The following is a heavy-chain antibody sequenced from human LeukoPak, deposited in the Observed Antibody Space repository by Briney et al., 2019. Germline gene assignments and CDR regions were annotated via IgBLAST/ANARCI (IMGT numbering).Heavy chain of an antibody. CDR3: ARRAGKMFDY. J-gene: IGHJ4*02. Sequence: PGGSLRLSCTASGFTLIISLTTWVRPAPGERREWVANIKQDGREKYYVDSVTGRFTISRDNAKNLLFLQMSSLSPEDTAVYYCARRAGKMFDYWGRGTLVTASS. CDR2: IKQDGREK. CDR1: GFTLIISL. D-gene: IGHD6-19*01. V-gene: IGHV3-7*01.